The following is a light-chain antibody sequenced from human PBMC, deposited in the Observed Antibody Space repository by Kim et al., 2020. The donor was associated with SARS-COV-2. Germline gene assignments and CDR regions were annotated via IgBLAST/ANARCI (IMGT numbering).Light chain of an antibody. CDR3: SSYTSSSTYV. J-gene: IGLJ1*01. Sequence: QAASVSGSPGQSITISCTGTSSDVGGYNYVSWYQQHPGKAPKLMIYDVSNRPSGVSNRFSGSKSGNTASLTISGLQAEDEADYYCSSYTSSSTYVFG. CDR2: DVS. V-gene: IGLV2-14*03. CDR1: SSDVGGYNY.